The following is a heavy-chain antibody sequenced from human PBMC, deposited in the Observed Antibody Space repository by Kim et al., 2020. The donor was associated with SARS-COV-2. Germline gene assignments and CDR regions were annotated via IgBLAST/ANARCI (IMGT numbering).Heavy chain of an antibody. CDR3: ARPGPNLFDY. CDR2: IYYSGST. V-gene: IGHV4-39*01. J-gene: IGHJ4*02. Sequence: SETLSLTCTVSGGSISSSSYYWGWIRQPPGKGLEWIGSIYYSGSTYYNPSLKSRVTISVDTSKNQFSLKLSSVTAADTAVYYCARPGPNLFDYWGQGTLVTVSS. CDR1: GGSISSSSYY.